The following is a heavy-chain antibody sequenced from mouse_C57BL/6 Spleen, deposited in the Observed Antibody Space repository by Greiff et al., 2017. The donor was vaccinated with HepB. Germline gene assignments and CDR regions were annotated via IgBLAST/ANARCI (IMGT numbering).Heavy chain of an antibody. V-gene: IGHV5-4*01. CDR1: GFTFSSYA. CDR2: ISDGGSYT. Sequence: EVKLVESGGGLVKPGGSLKLSCAVSGFTFSSYAMSWVRQTPEKRLEWVATISDGGSYTYYPDNVKGRFTISRDNAKNNLYLQMSHLKSEDTAMYYCAREHYYGSSYFDDWGQGTTLTVSS. D-gene: IGHD1-1*01. J-gene: IGHJ2*01. CDR3: AREHYYGSSYFDD.